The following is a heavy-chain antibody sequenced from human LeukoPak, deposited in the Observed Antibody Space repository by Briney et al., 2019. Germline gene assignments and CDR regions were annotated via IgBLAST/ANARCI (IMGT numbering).Heavy chain of an antibody. CDR3: ARGSIAARNDAFDI. V-gene: IGHV4-59*01. CDR1: GGSISSYY. Sequence: PSETLSLTCTVSGGSISSYYWSWIRQPPEKGLEWIGFIYYRGSTNYNPSLKSRVTISVDTSKNQFSLKLSSVTAADTAVYYCARGSIAARNDAFDIWGQGTMVTVSS. CDR2: IYYRGST. D-gene: IGHD6-6*01. J-gene: IGHJ3*02.